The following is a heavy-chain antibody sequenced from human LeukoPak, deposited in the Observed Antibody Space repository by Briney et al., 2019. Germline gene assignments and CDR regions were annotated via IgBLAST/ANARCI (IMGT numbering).Heavy chain of an antibody. CDR1: GFTFSTYI. CDR3: ARGSF. J-gene: IGHJ4*02. CDR2: ISTSSNT. Sequence: GGPLRLSCAASGFTFSTYIMTWVRQAPGKGLEWVSSISTSSNTYYADTVRGRFTISRDNAKNSLYLQMNSLKDEDTAVYYCARGSFWGQGTLVTVSS. D-gene: IGHD2-15*01. V-gene: IGHV3-21*01.